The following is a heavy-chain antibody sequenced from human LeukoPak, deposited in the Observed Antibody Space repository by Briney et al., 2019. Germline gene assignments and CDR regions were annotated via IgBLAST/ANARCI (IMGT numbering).Heavy chain of an antibody. J-gene: IGHJ3*02. V-gene: IGHV3-23*01. CDR3: ARSGSYDAFDI. CDR2: ISTSGT. D-gene: IGHD1-26*01. CDR1: GFTFSNFA. Sequence: GGSLRLSCAASGFTFSNFAMTWVRQAPGKGLEWVSVISTSGTYYAESVKGRFTISRDNSKNTLYLQMNSLRAEDTAVYYCARSGSYDAFDIWGQGTMVTVSS.